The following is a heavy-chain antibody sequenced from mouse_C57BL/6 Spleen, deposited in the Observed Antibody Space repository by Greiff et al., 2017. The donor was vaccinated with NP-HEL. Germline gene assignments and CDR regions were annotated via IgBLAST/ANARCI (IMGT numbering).Heavy chain of an antibody. V-gene: IGHV1-47*01. D-gene: IGHD2-3*01. CDR1: GYTFTTYP. J-gene: IGHJ4*01. CDR2: FHPYNDDT. Sequence: QVHVQQSGAELVKPGASVTMSCKASGYTFTTYPIEWMKQNHGKSLEWIGNFHPYNDDTKYNEKFKGKATLTVEKSSSTVYLELSRLTSDDSAVYYCERGDGYYGNAMDDWGQGTSVTVSA. CDR3: ERGDGYYGNAMDD.